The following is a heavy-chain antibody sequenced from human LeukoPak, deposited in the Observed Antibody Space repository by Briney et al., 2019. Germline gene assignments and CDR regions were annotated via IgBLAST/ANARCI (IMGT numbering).Heavy chain of an antibody. CDR1: GFTVTNYY. J-gene: IGHJ4*02. CDR2: IYSGGDT. CDR3: TRDPDG. V-gene: IGHV3-66*01. Sequence: GGSLRLSCAASGFTVTNYYMSWVRQAPGEGLEWVSVIYSGGDTFHADPVKGRFTLSRDNSKNILYLQMNSLRAEDTAVYYCTRDPDGWGQGTLVTVSS.